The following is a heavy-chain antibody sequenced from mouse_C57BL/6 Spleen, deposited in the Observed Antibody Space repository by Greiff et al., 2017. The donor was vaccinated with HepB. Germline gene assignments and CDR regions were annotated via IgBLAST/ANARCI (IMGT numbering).Heavy chain of an antibody. CDR2: ISYDGSN. CDR3: ARDTGDGYYDY. D-gene: IGHD2-3*01. Sequence: EVQLVESGPGLVKPSQSLSLTCSVTGYSITSGYYWNWIRQFPGNKLEWMGYISYDGSNNYNPSLKNRISITRDTSKNQFFLKLNSVTTEDTATYYCARDTGDGYYDYWGQGTTLTVSS. J-gene: IGHJ2*01. V-gene: IGHV3-6*01. CDR1: GYSITSGYY.